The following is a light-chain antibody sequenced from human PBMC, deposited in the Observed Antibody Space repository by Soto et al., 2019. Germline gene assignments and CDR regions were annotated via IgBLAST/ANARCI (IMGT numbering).Light chain of an antibody. V-gene: IGKV1-27*01. CDR2: AAS. Sequence: DIQMTQSPSSLSASIGDRVTITCRASQAIDNFLAWYQQKPGKVPKLLIYAASTLQSRVPSRFRGSGSGTDFTLTISSLQSEDVATYYCQKYNSAPQTFGQGTKVEIK. J-gene: IGKJ1*01. CDR1: QAIDNF. CDR3: QKYNSAPQT.